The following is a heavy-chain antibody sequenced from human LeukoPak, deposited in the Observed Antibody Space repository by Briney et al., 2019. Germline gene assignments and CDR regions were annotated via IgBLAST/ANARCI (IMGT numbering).Heavy chain of an antibody. CDR1: GFIFDSHG. CDR3: ARLQPQQQLVRGLDY. J-gene: IGHJ4*02. V-gene: IGHV3-30*02. D-gene: IGHD6-13*01. CDR2: IRYDGSHK. Sequence: GGSLRLSCAASGFIFDSHGMHWVRQAPGKGLEWVAFIRYDGSHKYYADSVKGRFTISRDNSKNTLYLQMNSLRAEDTAVYYCARLQPQQQLVRGLDYWGQGTLVTVSS.